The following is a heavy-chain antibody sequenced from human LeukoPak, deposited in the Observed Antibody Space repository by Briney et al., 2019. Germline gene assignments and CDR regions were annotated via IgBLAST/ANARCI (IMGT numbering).Heavy chain of an antibody. CDR1: GCTFTSYA. Sequence: ASVKVSCKASGCTFTSYAMHWVRQAPGQRLEWMGWINAGNGNTKYSQKFQGRVAITRDTSASTAYMELSSLRSEDTAVYYCAREGAVAHFDYWGQGTLVTVSS. CDR3: AREGAVAHFDY. CDR2: INAGNGNT. J-gene: IGHJ4*02. D-gene: IGHD6-19*01. V-gene: IGHV1-3*01.